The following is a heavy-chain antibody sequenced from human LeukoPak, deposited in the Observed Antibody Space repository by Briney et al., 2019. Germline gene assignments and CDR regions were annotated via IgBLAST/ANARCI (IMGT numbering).Heavy chain of an antibody. CDR3: ASLYDSSDHFDY. CDR1: GYTFTGYY. D-gene: IGHD3-22*01. Sequence: ASVKVSCKASGYTFTGYYLHWVRQAPGQGLEWMGWINPNSGGTNYAQKFQGRVTMTRDTSISTAYMELSRLRSDDTAVYYCASLYDSSDHFDYWGQGTQVTVSS. CDR2: INPNSGGT. J-gene: IGHJ4*02. V-gene: IGHV1-2*02.